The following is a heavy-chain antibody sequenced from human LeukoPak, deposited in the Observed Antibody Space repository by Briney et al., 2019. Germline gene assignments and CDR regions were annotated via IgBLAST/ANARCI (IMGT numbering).Heavy chain of an antibody. CDR1: GYTFTRSA. Sequence: ASVKVSCKASGYTFTRSAMNWVRQAPGQGLEWMGWINTNTGNPTYAQGFTGRFVFSLDTSVSTAYLQISSLKAEDTAVYFCARDSLWGSKKAFDIWGQGTMVTVSS. V-gene: IGHV7-4-1*02. J-gene: IGHJ3*02. D-gene: IGHD3-16*01. CDR2: INTNTGNP. CDR3: ARDSLWGSKKAFDI.